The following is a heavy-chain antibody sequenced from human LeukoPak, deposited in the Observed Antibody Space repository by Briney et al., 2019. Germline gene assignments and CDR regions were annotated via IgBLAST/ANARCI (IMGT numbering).Heavy chain of an antibody. CDR1: GGSISSYY. V-gene: IGHV4-59*01. D-gene: IGHD1-14*01. J-gene: IGHJ4*02. CDR2: IYYSGST. Sequence: PSETLSLTCTVSGGSISSYYWSWIRQPPGKGLEWIGYIYYSGSTNYNPSLKSRVSISVDTSKNQFSLKLSSVTAADTAVYYCARVAAGYFDYWGQGTLVTVSS. CDR3: ARVAAGYFDY.